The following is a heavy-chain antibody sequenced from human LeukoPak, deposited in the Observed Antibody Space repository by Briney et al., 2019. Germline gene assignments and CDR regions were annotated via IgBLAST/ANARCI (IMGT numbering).Heavy chain of an antibody. Sequence: APVKVSCKASGGTFSSYAISWVRQAPGQGLEWMGGIIPIFGTANYAQKFQGRVTITADESTSTAYMELSSLSSEDTAVYYCARGDGSGSDYWGQGTLVTVSS. CDR3: ARGDGSGSDY. D-gene: IGHD3-10*01. CDR1: GGTFSSYA. V-gene: IGHV1-69*13. J-gene: IGHJ4*02. CDR2: IIPIFGTA.